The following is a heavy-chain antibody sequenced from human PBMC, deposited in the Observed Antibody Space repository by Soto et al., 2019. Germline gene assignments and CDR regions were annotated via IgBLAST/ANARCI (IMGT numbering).Heavy chain of an antibody. CDR3: AASSHHRVYFPNDY. D-gene: IGHD6-13*01. CDR1: GFTFTSSA. Sequence: SVKVSCKASGFTFTSSAVQWVRQARGQRLEWIGWIVVGSGNTNYAQKFQERVTITRDMSTSTAYMELSSLRSEDTAVYYCAASSHHRVYFPNDYWRQGTLVTVS. V-gene: IGHV1-58*01. J-gene: IGHJ4*02. CDR2: IVVGSGNT.